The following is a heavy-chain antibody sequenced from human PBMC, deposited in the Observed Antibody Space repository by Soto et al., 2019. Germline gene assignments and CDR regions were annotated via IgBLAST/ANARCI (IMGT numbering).Heavy chain of an antibody. J-gene: IGHJ3*02. Sequence: GGSLRLSCVASGFTFRNHAMYWVRQAPGKGLEWVSHIGGDVGSPLYVDSVRGRFTISRDNSKNTLFLQMNSLRVEDTAVYYCARDAIHFNGKNDGFDMWGRGTMVTFSS. V-gene: IGHV3-23*01. CDR2: IGGDVGSP. CDR1: GFTFRNHA. CDR3: ARDAIHFNGKNDGFDM.